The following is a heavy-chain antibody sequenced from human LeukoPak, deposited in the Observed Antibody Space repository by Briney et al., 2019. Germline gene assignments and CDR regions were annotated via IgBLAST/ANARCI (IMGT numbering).Heavy chain of an antibody. CDR3: ARDVEGGTFDI. J-gene: IGHJ3*02. CDR2: IDQSGGRN. CDR1: GFTFSRFW. V-gene: IGHV3-7*05. Sequence: GGSLRLSCAASGFTFSRFWMNWVRQAPGRGLEWVANIDQSGGRNNYVDSVKGRFTISRDNAKNSLFLEMSSLRADDTAVYFCARDVEGGTFDIWGQGTTVSVSS. D-gene: IGHD3-16*01.